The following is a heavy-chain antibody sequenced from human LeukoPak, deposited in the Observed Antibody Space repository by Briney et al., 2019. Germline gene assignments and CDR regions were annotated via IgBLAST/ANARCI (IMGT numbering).Heavy chain of an antibody. CDR1: GGSFSGYY. Sequence: SETLSLTCAVYGGSFSGYYWSWIRQPPGKGLGWIGEINHSGSTNYNPSLKSRVTISVDTSKNQFSLKLSSVTAADTAVYYCARGHPQYSGYDWSDYWGQGTLVTVSS. V-gene: IGHV4-34*01. D-gene: IGHD5-12*01. CDR3: ARGHPQYSGYDWSDY. CDR2: INHSGST. J-gene: IGHJ4*02.